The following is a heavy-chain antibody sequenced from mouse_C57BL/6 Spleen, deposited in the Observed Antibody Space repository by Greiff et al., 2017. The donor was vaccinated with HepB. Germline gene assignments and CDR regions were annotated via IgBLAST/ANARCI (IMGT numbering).Heavy chain of an antibody. CDR2: IDPEDGDT. J-gene: IGHJ1*03. V-gene: IGHV14-1*01. CDR1: GFNIKDYS. D-gene: IGHD2-1*01. Sequence: VQLQQSGAELVRPGASVKLSCTASGFNIKDYSMHWVKQRPEQGLEWIGRIDPEDGDTEYAPKFQGKATMTADTSSNTAYLQLSSLTSEDTAVYYCTTDYYGNYGYFDVWGTGTTVTVSS. CDR3: TTDYYGNYGYFDV.